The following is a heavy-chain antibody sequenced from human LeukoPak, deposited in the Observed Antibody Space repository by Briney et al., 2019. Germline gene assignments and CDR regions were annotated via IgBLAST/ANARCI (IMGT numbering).Heavy chain of an antibody. V-gene: IGHV1-24*01. CDR1: GYTLTELS. D-gene: IGHD6-13*01. J-gene: IGHJ6*02. CDR3: ATASPGSSWRYYHGMDV. Sequence: ASVKVSCKVSGYTLTELSIHWVRQAPGKGLEWMGGFDHEDGETMNAQKFQGRVTMAEDTSTDTAYMELGSLRSDDTAVYYCATASPGSSWRYYHGMDVWGQGTTVTVSS. CDR2: FDHEDGET.